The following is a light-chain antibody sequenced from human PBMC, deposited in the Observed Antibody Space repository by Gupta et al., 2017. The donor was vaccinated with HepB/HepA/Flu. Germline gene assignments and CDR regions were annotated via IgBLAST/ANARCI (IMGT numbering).Light chain of an antibody. CDR3: QQYYDSPST. CDR2: KGL. V-gene: IGKV3-20*01. Sequence: VLTQSPGTLSLSPGERATLSCRASQSISSNFFVWYQHKPGQAPRLLISKGLNRATGIPDRFSDSGSGTDFTLTISRLEPEEFAVYYCQQYYDSPSTFGQGTKVDIK. J-gene: IGKJ1*01. CDR1: QSISSNF.